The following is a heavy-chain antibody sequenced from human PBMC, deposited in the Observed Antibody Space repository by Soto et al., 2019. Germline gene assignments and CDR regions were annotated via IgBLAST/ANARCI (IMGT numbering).Heavy chain of an antibody. CDR2: VYDTWST. V-gene: IGHV4-59*08. CDR1: SGPSKSHN. CDR3: VRQGIGFLHGLVDV. Sequence: QVQVQQSGPGLVKPSETLSLTCTVSSGPSKSHNWGWIRQPPGRGLEWIGYVYDTWSTSYNPSLKSRVTGSADTSTTRISLTLRFVTAADTAVYYCVRQGIGFLHGLVDVWGQGPTVIVSS. D-gene: IGHD3-10*01. J-gene: IGHJ6*01.